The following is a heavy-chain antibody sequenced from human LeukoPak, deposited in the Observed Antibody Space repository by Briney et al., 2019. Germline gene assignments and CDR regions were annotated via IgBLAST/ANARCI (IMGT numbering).Heavy chain of an antibody. CDR2: IYYSGST. V-gene: IGHV4-61*01. CDR3: ARHFRHYYGSGTYYNVIDY. D-gene: IGHD3-10*01. J-gene: IGHJ4*02. CDR1: GGSVSSGSNY. Sequence: SETLFLTCTVSGGSVSSGSNYWSWIRQPPGKGLEWIGYIYYSGSTNYNPSLKSRVTISVDTSKNQFSLKVSSVTAADTAVYYCARHFRHYYGSGTYYNVIDYWGQGTRVTVSS.